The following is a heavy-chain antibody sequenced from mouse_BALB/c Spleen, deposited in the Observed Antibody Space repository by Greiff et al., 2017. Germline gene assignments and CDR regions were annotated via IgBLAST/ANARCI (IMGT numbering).Heavy chain of an antibody. J-gene: IGHJ2*01. V-gene: IGHV5-9-3*01. CDR1: GFTFSSYA. CDR2: ISSGGSYT. CDR3: ASLTTGY. Sequence: QLVESGGGLVKPGGSLKLSCAASGFTFSSYAMSWVRQTPEKRLEWVATISSGGSYTYYPDSVKGRFTISRDNAKNTLYLQMSSLRSEDTAMYYCASLTTGYWGQGTTLTVSS. D-gene: IGHD1-1*01.